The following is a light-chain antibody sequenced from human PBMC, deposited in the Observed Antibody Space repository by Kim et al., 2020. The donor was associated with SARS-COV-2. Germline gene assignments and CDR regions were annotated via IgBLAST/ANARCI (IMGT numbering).Light chain of an antibody. Sequence: VSVALGQTVKITGRGDSLRNYYASWYQQKPGQAPILVFYGKNNRPSGIPHRFSGSSSRDTATLTITGTQAEDEADYYCNSRDSSGVVFGGGTKVTVL. CDR2: GKN. CDR1: SLRNYY. J-gene: IGLJ2*01. CDR3: NSRDSSGVV. V-gene: IGLV3-19*01.